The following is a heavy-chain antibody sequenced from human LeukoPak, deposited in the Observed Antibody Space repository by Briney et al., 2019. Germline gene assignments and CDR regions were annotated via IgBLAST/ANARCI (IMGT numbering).Heavy chain of an antibody. D-gene: IGHD5-24*01. J-gene: IGHJ3*02. Sequence: SETLSLTXTVSGGSISSYYWSWIRQTPGKGLEWIGYIYYSGSTNYNPSLKSRVTISVDTSKNQFSLKLSSVTAADTAVYYCARGLLDGYTHPAAFDIWGQGTMVTVSS. CDR1: GGSISSYY. CDR3: ARGLLDGYTHPAAFDI. CDR2: IYYSGST. V-gene: IGHV4-59*01.